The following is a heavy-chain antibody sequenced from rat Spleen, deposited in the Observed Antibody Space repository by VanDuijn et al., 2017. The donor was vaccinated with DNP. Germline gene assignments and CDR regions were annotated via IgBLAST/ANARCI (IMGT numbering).Heavy chain of an antibody. CDR1: GFTFSDYY. V-gene: IGHV5-20*01. D-gene: IGHD1-6*01. J-gene: IGHJ2*01. CDR2: ISYHGGST. Sequence: EVQLVESGGDLVQPGRSLKLSCAASGFTFSDYYMAWVRQAPTEGLECVAYISYHGGSTYYGDSVKGRFTISRDYAKPTLYLQMDSLRSEDTATYYCTRYYDSFDYWGQGVMVTVSS. CDR3: TRYYDSFDY.